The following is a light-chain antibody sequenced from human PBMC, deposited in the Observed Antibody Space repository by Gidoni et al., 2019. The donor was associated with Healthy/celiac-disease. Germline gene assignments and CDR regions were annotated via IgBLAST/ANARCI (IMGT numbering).Light chain of an antibody. CDR2: GTN. CDR3: NARDSSGNQP. CDR1: SLRSYY. J-gene: IGLJ2*01. V-gene: IGLV3-19*01. Sequence: SAELTQDPAVSVDLGQTVRITCQGDSLRSYYARWYQQKPGQAPVLVSYGTNNRPSGIPDPFAGSSSGNTASLTITGAQAEDEADYYCNARDSSGNQPFGGWTKLTVL.